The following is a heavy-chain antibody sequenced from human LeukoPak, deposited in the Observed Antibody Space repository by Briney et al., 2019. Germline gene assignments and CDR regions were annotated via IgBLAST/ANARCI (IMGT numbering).Heavy chain of an antibody. CDR3: ARDSSGPLY. J-gene: IGHJ4*02. Sequence: PGGSLRLSCGASGFTFSNFGMNRVRQAPGKGLEWVSVIYSGGGTYYADSVKGRFTISRDNSKNTLYLQMNSLRAEDTAVYYCARDSSGPLYWGQGTLVTVSS. V-gene: IGHV3-66*01. CDR1: GFTFSNFG. CDR2: IYSGGGT. D-gene: IGHD6-19*01.